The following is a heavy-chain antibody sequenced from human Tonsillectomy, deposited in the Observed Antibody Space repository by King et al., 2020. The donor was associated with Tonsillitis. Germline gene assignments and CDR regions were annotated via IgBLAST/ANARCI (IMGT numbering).Heavy chain of an antibody. J-gene: IGHJ4*02. V-gene: IGHV4-59*08. CDR2: IYYSGST. D-gene: IGHD4-17*01. CDR1: GGSISSYY. Sequence: VQLQESGPGLVKPSETLSLTCTVSGGSISSYYWSWIRQPPGKGLEWIGYIYYSGSTNYNPSLKSRVTISVDTSKNQFSLKLSSVTAADTAVYYCARHDPTVTTSKGPFDYWGQGTLVTVSS. CDR3: ARHDPTVTTSKGPFDY.